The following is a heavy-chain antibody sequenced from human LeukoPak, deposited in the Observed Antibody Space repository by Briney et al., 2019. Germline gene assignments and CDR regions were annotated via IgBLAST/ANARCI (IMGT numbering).Heavy chain of an antibody. CDR2: LYYSGST. CDR1: GGSISSYY. D-gene: IGHD3-10*01. J-gene: IGHJ3*02. V-gene: IGHV4-59*01. Sequence: SSETLSLTCSVSGGSISSYYWSWIRQPPGKGLEWIGYLYYSGSTNSNPSLKSRVTMSVDTPKNQFSLKLRSVTAADTAVYYCARGGSGISNAFDIWGQGTMVTVSS. CDR3: ARGGSGISNAFDI.